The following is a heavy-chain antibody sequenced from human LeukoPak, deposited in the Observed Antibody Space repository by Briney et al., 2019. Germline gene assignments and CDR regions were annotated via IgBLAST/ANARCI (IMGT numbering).Heavy chain of an antibody. Sequence: SETLSLTCTVSGGSISTYCWSWIRQPAGKGLEWIGRIYPSGSTFYNPSLKSRVTISIDKSKNQFFLNLTSVTAADTALYYCARDRSGYSEYYFDYWGQGSLATVSS. J-gene: IGHJ4*02. CDR3: ARDRSGYSEYYFDY. V-gene: IGHV4-4*07. D-gene: IGHD5-18*01. CDR1: GGSISTYC. CDR2: IYPSGST.